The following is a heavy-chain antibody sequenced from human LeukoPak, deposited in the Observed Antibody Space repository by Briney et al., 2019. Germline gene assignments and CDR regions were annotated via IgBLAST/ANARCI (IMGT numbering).Heavy chain of an antibody. CDR2: IIPIFGTA. CDR1: GHTFTSYY. Sequence: ASVKVSCKASGHTFTSYYMHWVRQAPGQGLEWMGGIIPIFGTANYAQKFQGRVTITADESTSTAYMELSSLRSEDTAVYYCAVGATKVRYFDYWGQGTLVTVSS. D-gene: IGHD1-26*01. V-gene: IGHV1-69*13. J-gene: IGHJ4*02. CDR3: AVGATKVRYFDY.